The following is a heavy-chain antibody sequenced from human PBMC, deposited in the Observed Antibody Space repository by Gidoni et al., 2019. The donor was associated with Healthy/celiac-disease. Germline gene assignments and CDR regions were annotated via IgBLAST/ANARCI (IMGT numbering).Heavy chain of an antibody. CDR3: ARDPNIVGEYYYYYMDV. CDR2: ISRSSSYI. CDR1: GFTFRSYS. Sequence: EVQLVESGGGLVTPGGSLRLSCAASGFTFRSYSMNWVRQAPGKGLEWVSSISRSSSYIYYADSVKGRFTISRDNAKNSLYLQMNSLRAEDTAVYYCARDPNIVGEYYYYYMDVWGKGTTVTVSS. J-gene: IGHJ6*03. D-gene: IGHD1-26*01. V-gene: IGHV3-21*01.